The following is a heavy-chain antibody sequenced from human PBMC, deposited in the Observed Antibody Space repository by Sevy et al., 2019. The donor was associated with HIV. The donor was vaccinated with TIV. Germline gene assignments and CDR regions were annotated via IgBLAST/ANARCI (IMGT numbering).Heavy chain of an antibody. CDR3: ARDRPTACGVVTPGRDMDV. J-gene: IGHJ6*02. D-gene: IGHD3-3*01. CDR1: GFTFSSYG. V-gene: IGHV3-33*01. Sequence: GGSLRLSCAASGFTFSSYGMHWVRQAPGKGLEWVAVIWYDGSNKYYADSVKGRFTISRDNSKNTLYLQMNSLRAEDTAVYYWARDRPTACGVVTPGRDMDVWGQGTTVTVSS. CDR2: IWYDGSNK.